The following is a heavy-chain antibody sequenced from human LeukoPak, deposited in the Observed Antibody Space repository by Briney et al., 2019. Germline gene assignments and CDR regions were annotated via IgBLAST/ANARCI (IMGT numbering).Heavy chain of an antibody. D-gene: IGHD3-3*01. CDR3: ARVSYDFWSGYPNWFDP. V-gene: IGHV1-18*01. CDR2: ISAYNGNT. J-gene: IGHJ5*02. CDR1: GYTFTSYG. Sequence: ASVKVSCKASGYTFTSYGISWVRQAPGQGLEWMGWISAYNGNTNYAQKLQGRVTMTTDTSTSTAYMELRSLRSDDTAVYYCARVSYDFWSGYPNWFDPWGQGTLVTASS.